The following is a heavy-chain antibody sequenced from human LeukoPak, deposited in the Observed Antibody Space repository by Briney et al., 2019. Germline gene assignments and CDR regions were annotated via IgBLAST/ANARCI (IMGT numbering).Heavy chain of an antibody. CDR3: AREKGYDDYVGGDYYYYYMDV. J-gene: IGHJ6*03. V-gene: IGHV4-59*01. Sequence: SETLSLTCAVYGGSFSGYYWSWIRQPPGKGLEWIGSIYCSGSTNYNPSLKSRVTISVDTSKNQFSLKLNSVTAADTAVYYCAREKGYDDYVGGDYYYYYMDVWGKGTTVTISS. D-gene: IGHD4-17*01. CDR1: GGSFSGYY. CDR2: IYCSGST.